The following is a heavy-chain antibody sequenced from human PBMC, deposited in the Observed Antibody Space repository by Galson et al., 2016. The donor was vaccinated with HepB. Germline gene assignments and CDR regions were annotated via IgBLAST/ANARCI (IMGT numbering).Heavy chain of an antibody. CDR1: EFTFSDYA. CDR3: ARGVYDHWYFDC. CDR2: IRVGSSHT. V-gene: IGHV3-21*01. J-gene: IGHJ2*01. Sequence: SLRLSCAASEFTFSDYAMNWVRQAPGKGLEWVSSIRVGSSHTNHADSLKGRFTISRDDARSSLYLQMDSLKAEDTAVYYCARGVYDHWYFDCWGRGTLVTVSS. D-gene: IGHD5/OR15-5a*01.